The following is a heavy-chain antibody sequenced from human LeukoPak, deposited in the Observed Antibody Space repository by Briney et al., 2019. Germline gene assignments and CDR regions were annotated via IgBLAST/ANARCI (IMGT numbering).Heavy chain of an antibody. V-gene: IGHV3-30*04. J-gene: IGHJ4*02. Sequence: GGSLRLSCAASGFTFSSYAMHWVRQAPGKGLEWVAVISYDGSNKYYADSVKGRFTTSRDNSRNAVYLLMNSLRAEDTAVYYCAKDGPASWGYFDYWGQGTPVTVSS. D-gene: IGHD3-16*01. CDR1: GFTFSSYA. CDR2: ISYDGSNK. CDR3: AKDGPASWGYFDY.